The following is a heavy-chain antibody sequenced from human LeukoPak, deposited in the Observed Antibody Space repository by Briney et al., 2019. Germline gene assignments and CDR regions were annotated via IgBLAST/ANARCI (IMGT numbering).Heavy chain of an antibody. J-gene: IGHJ4*02. Sequence: SEALSLPCTGCGGSIISNRYYWSWIRQPPGEGLGWNGSIYYIGSTYYNPSLKSRVTMSVDTSKNQFSLKLSSVTAADTAVYYCARDIGWELLLDYWGQGTLVTVSS. CDR2: IYYIGST. V-gene: IGHV4-39*07. D-gene: IGHD1-26*01. CDR3: ARDIGWELLLDY. CDR1: GGSIISNRYY.